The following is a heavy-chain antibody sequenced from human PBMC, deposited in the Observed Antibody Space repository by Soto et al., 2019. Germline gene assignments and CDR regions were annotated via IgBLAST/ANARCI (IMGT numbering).Heavy chain of an antibody. D-gene: IGHD3-3*02. V-gene: IGHV3-11*06. CDR2: VSSTGSYT. CDR1: GFNFGDYY. CDR3: ARLRAALIWYFDL. J-gene: IGHJ2*01. Sequence: QMQLVESGGGLVKPGGSLRLSCAASGFNFGDYYMSWVRQAPGKGLEWVSAVSSTGSYTKYADSVGGRFTVSRDNGKNSVHMQLNRLRVEDTAVYYCARLRAALIWYFDLWGRGTLVTVSS.